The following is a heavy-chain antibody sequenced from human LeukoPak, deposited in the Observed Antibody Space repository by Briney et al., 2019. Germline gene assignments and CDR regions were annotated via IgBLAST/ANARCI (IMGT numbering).Heavy chain of an antibody. CDR2: INPSGGST. CDR1: GYTFTSYY. V-gene: IGHV1-46*01. Sequence: GASVKVSCKASGYTFTSYYMHWVRQAPGQGLEWMGIINPSGGSTSYAQKFQGRVTMTRDTSTSTVYMELSSLRSEDTAVYYCARGPGGGFWSGYPPGTDYWGQGTLVTVSS. J-gene: IGHJ4*02. CDR3: ARGPGGGFWSGYPPGTDY. D-gene: IGHD3-3*01.